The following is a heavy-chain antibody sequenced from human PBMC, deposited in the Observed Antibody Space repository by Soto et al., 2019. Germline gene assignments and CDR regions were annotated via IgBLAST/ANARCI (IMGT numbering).Heavy chain of an antibody. J-gene: IGHJ6*02. V-gene: IGHV3-33*01. CDR3: ARSRAREYYDFWSGSVYGMDV. CDR1: GFTFSSYG. D-gene: IGHD3-3*01. CDR2: IWYDGNNK. Sequence: GGSLRLSCAASGFTFSSYGMHWVRQAPGKGLEWVAIIWYDGNNKYYVDSVKGRFTISRDNAKNSLYLQMNSLRAEDTAVYYCARSRAREYYDFWSGSVYGMDVWGQGTTVTVSS.